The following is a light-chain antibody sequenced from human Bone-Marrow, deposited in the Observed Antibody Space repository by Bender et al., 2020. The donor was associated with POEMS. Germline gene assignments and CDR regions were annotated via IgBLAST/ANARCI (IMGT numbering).Light chain of an antibody. CDR1: NSNIGRNT. CDR3: SSWDDSLSGWV. CDR2: SNY. J-gene: IGLJ3*02. V-gene: IGLV1-44*01. Sequence: QSVVTQPPSASGTPGQRVTISCSGSNSNIGRNTVSWYQHVPGMAPKLVVYSNYQRPSGVPDRFSASKSGTSASLAISDIQSEDEGDYYCSSWDDSLSGWVFGGGTKLTVL.